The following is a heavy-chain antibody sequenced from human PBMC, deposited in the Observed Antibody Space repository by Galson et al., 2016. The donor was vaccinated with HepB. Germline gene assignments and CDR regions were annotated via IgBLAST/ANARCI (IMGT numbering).Heavy chain of an antibody. V-gene: IGHV4-61*01. CDR1: GGSVNSANYY. D-gene: IGHD1/OR15-1a*01. CDR2: IYYSGNT. J-gene: IGHJ4*02. Sequence: SETLSLTCLVSGGSVNSANYYWSWIRRPPGKGLEWIGNIYYSGNTNYNPSFRSRVTVSIDTSRNQFPLKLRSVTAADTAVYYCARVFIVIVPGTFDYWGQGSPVTVSS. CDR3: ARVFIVIVPGTFDY.